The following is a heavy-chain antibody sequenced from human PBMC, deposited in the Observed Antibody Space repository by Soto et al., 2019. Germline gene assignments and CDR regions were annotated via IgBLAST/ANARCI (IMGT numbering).Heavy chain of an antibody. CDR2: IYYSGST. Sequence: SETLSLTFTVSGGSISSGGYYWSWIRQHPGKGVELVGYIYYSGSTYYNPSLKSRVTISVDTSKNQFSLKLSSVTAADTAVYYCAREGVAASFDXWGQGTMVTVSX. D-gene: IGHD6-13*01. J-gene: IGHJ4*02. CDR3: AREGVAASFDX. V-gene: IGHV4-31*03. CDR1: GGSISSGGYY.